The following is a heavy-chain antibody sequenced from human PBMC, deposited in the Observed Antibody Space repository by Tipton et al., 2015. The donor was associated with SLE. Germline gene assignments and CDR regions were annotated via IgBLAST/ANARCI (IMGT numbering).Heavy chain of an antibody. CDR2: IHHSGIT. CDR1: GYSIRNGYY. CDR3: ARDTLGGLDY. Sequence: TLSLTCNVSGYSIRNGYYWGWIRQAPGKGLEWTGTIHHSGITYYNPSLKSRVTISADTSKNQFSLKLISVTAADTAVYYCARDTLGGLDYWGQGTLVTVSS. D-gene: IGHD7-27*01. V-gene: IGHV4-38-2*02. J-gene: IGHJ4*02.